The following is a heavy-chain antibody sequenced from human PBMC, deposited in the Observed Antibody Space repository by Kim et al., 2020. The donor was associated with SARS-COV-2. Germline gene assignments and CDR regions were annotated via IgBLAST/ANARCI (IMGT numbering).Heavy chain of an antibody. CDR2: IYYTGTT. J-gene: IGHJ4*02. CDR3: ARVRPSGHYFDY. Sequence: SETLSLTCYVSGDSVTNSHYYWSWLRQSPGNGLEWIGEIYYTGTTYFNPSLKSRVTVSLDTSQNKFSLKMTSVTAADTAIYFCARVRPSGHYFDYWGQGTPVTVSS. V-gene: IGHV4-31*03. D-gene: IGHD6-6*01. CDR1: GDSVTNSHYY.